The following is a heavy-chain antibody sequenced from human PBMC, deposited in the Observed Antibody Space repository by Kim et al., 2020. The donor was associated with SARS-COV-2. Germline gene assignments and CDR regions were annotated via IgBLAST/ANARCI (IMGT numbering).Heavy chain of an antibody. CDR1: GGTFSSYA. CDR2: IIPIFGTA. D-gene: IGHD1-26*01. J-gene: IGHJ6*02. CDR3: ARHIVGATGSDYYYGMDV. Sequence: SVKVSCKASGGTFSSYAISWVRQAPGQGLEWMGGIIPIFGTANYAQKFQGRVTITADESTSTAYMELSSLRSEDTAVYYCARHIVGATGSDYYYGMDVWGQGTTVTVSS. V-gene: IGHV1-69*13.